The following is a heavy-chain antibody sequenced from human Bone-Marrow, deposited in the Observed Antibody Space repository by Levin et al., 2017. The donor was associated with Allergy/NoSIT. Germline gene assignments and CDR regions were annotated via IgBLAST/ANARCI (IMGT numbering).Heavy chain of an antibody. CDR2: TNEDGSII. D-gene: IGHD3-3*01. CDR3: ARDLSGRYDS. J-gene: IGHJ4*02. V-gene: IGHV3-74*01. Sequence: GGSLRLSCAASGFTLSTWWMHWVRQVPGKGLVWVARTNEDGSIIDYADSVKGRFTISRDNGQNTLYLQMHSLRVEDTAVYYCARDLSGRYDSWGPGTLVTVSS. CDR1: GFTLSTWW.